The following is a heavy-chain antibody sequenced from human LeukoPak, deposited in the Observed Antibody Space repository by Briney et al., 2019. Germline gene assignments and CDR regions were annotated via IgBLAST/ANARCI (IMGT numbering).Heavy chain of an antibody. CDR2: IYHRGST. Sequence: SETLSLTCTVSGNSISSDDWWTWVRQHPGRGLEWIGEIYHRGSTNYNPSLKSRVTISIDKSRNQFSLMLSSVTAADTAVYYCARRQYYDSTGYFVYWGQGTLVTVSS. CDR3: ARRQYYDSTGYFVY. V-gene: IGHV4-4*02. D-gene: IGHD3-22*01. J-gene: IGHJ4*02. CDR1: GNSISSDDW.